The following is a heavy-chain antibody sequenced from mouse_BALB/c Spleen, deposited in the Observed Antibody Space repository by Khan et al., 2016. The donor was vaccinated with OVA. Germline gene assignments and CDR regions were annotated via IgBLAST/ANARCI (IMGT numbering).Heavy chain of an antibody. Sequence: EVELVESGGGLVKPGGSLKLSCAASGFTFSSYAMSWVRQTPEKRLEWVASISSGDSIYYPDSVKGRFTISRDNGGNSRYLQMMSLRSEDTAMYYCARGLGSTFDYWGQGTTLTVSS. V-gene: IGHV5-6-5*01. J-gene: IGHJ2*01. D-gene: IGHD2-1*01. CDR3: ARGLGSTFDY. CDR2: ISSGDSI. CDR1: GFTFSSYA.